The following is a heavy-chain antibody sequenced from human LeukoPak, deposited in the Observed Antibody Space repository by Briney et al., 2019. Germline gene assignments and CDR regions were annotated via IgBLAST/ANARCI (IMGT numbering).Heavy chain of an antibody. CDR2: ISSSSSYI. Sequence: GGSLRLSCAASGFTFSSYSMNWVRQAPGQGLEWVSSISSSSSYIYYADSVKGRFTISRDNAKNSLYLQMNSLRAEDTAVYYCARAEGVIAAAGPFDYWGQGTLVTVSS. CDR1: GFTFSSYS. D-gene: IGHD6-13*01. J-gene: IGHJ4*02. CDR3: ARAEGVIAAAGPFDY. V-gene: IGHV3-21*01.